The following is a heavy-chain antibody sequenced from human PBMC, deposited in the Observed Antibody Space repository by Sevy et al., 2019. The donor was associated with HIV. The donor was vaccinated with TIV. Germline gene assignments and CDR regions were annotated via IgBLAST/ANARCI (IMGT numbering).Heavy chain of an antibody. J-gene: IGHJ4*02. CDR1: GFTFSSYA. CDR3: AKGREWLQWLVLYFDY. Sequence: GSLRLSCATSGFTFSSYAMSWVRQAPGKGLEWVSAISGSGGSTYYADSVKGRFTISRDNSKNTLYLQMNSLRAEDTAVYYCAKGREWLQWLVLYFDYWGQGTLVTVSS. D-gene: IGHD6-19*01. CDR2: ISGSGGST. V-gene: IGHV3-23*01.